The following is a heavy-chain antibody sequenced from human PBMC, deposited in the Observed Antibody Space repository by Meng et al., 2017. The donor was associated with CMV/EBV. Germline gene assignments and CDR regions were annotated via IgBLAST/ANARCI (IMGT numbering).Heavy chain of an antibody. CDR1: GYTFTGYY. CDR2: INPNSGGT. Sequence: ASVKVSCKASGYTFTGYYMHWVRQAPGQGLEWMGWINPNSGGTNYAQKFQGRVTMTRDTSISTAYMELSRLRSDDTAVYYCVRAALPGVTIFGVVIARSSPERQNGMDVWGQGTTVTVSS. V-gene: IGHV1-2*02. CDR3: VRAALPGVTIFGVVIARSSPERQNGMDV. J-gene: IGHJ6*02. D-gene: IGHD3-3*01.